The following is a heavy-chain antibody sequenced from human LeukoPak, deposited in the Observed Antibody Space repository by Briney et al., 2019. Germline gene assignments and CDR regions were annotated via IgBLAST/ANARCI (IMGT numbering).Heavy chain of an antibody. CDR1: GXSVSSGSYY. J-gene: IGHJ4*02. V-gene: IGHV4-61*01. Sequence: SETLSLTCTVSGXSVSSGSYYWSWIRQPPGKGLEWIGYIYYSGSTNYNPSLKSRVTISVDTSKNQFSLKLSSVTAADTAVYYCARTSGSYYIDYWGQGILVTVSS. CDR2: IYYSGST. CDR3: ARTSGSYYIDY. D-gene: IGHD3-10*01.